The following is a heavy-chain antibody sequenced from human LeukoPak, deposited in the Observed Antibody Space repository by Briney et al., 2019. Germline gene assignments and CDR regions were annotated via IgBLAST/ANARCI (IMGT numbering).Heavy chain of an antibody. J-gene: IGHJ5*02. CDR3: ARPLTYCSGGSCYGNWFDP. V-gene: IGHV4-34*01. CDR2: INHSGTT. D-gene: IGHD2-15*01. CDR1: GGSFSGFY. Sequence: SETLSLTCAVYGGSFSGFYWSWIRQSPGKGLEWIGEINHSGTTNYNPSLKSRVTISVDTSKNQFSLSLSSVTAADTAVYYCARPLTYCSGGSCYGNWFDPRGQGTLVTVSS.